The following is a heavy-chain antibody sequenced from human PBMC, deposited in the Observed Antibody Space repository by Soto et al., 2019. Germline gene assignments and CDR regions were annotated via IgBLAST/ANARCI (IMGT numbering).Heavy chain of an antibody. J-gene: IGHJ5*02. CDR1: GGSISSYY. Sequence: SETLSLTCTVSGGSISSYYWSWIRQPPGKGLEWIGYIYYSGSTNYNPSLKSRVTISVDTSKNQFSLKLSSVTAADTAVYYCARSYSSYAFDWFDPWGQGTLVTVSS. CDR2: IYYSGST. V-gene: IGHV4-59*01. D-gene: IGHD6-6*01. CDR3: ARSYSSYAFDWFDP.